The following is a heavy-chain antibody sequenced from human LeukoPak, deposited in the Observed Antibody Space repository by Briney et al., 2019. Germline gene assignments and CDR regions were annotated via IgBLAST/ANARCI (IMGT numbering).Heavy chain of an antibody. Sequence: GGSLRLSCAASGFTFSSYWMSWVRQAPGKGLEWVANIKQDGSEKYYVDSVKGRFTISRDNAKNSLYLQMNSLRAEDTAVYYCARSNVWGSYRYFHYYYYYMDVWGKGTTVTISS. CDR2: IKQDGSEK. J-gene: IGHJ6*03. CDR1: GFTFSSYW. D-gene: IGHD3-16*02. V-gene: IGHV3-7*01. CDR3: ARSNVWGSYRYFHYYYYYMDV.